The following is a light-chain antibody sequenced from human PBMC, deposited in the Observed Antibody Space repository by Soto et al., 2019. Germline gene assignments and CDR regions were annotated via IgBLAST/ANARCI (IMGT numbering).Light chain of an antibody. Sequence: QSALTQPASVSGSPGQSITISWTGTSSDVGGYDFVSWYQQHPGKAPKLMIYDVSNRPSGVSNRLSGSKSGNTASLTISGLQAEDEADYYCSSYTSSNSLVFGTGTKDTVL. V-gene: IGLV2-14*03. CDR3: SSYTSSNSLV. J-gene: IGLJ1*01. CDR2: DVS. CDR1: SSDVGGYDF.